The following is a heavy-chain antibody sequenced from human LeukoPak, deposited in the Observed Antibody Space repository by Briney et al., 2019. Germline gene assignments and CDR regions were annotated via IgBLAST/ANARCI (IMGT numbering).Heavy chain of an antibody. Sequence: SETLSLTCAVYGGSFSGYYWSWIRQPPGKGLEWIGEINHSGSTNYNPSLKSRVTISVDTSKNQFSLKLSSVTAADTAVYYCARRLRGVTMVRGPLGWFDPWGQETLVTVSS. D-gene: IGHD3-10*01. J-gene: IGHJ5*02. V-gene: IGHV4-34*01. CDR3: ARRLRGVTMVRGPLGWFDP. CDR2: INHSGST. CDR1: GGSFSGYY.